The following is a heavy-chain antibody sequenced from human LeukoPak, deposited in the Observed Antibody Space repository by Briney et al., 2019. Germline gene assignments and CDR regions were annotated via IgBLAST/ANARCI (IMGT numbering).Heavy chain of an antibody. V-gene: IGHV4-59*01. Sequence: SETLSLTCTVSGGSISSYYWSWIRQPPGKGLEWIGYIYYSGSTNYNPSLKSRVTISVDTSKNQFSLKLSSVTAADTAVYYCARVTGYSSGWYDAREYYFDYWGQGTLVTVSS. CDR2: IYYSGST. CDR3: ARVTGYSSGWYDAREYYFDY. D-gene: IGHD6-19*01. CDR1: GGSISSYY. J-gene: IGHJ4*02.